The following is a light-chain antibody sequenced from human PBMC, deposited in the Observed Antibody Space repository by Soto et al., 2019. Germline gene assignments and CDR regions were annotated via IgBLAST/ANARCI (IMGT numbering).Light chain of an antibody. CDR1: QSVDNN. Sequence: VTLSASPGESATLSCRARQSVDNNVAWYQQKPGQAPRLLIVGSFARATGIPARFSGSGSGTEFTLTISCLQSEDFGVYYCKQYNTWPLTFG. CDR2: GSF. V-gene: IGKV3-15*01. J-gene: IGKJ5*01. CDR3: KQYNTWPLT.